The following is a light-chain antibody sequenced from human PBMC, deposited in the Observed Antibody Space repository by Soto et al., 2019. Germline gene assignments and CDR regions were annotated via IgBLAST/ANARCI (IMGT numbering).Light chain of an antibody. J-gene: IGKJ5*01. CDR1: QDIGNF. CDR3: QQYGSSPLIT. V-gene: IGKV3-20*01. CDR2: GAS. Sequence: DIQMTQSPSSLSASVGDRVTITCQASQDIGNFLTWYQQKPGQAPRLLIYGASSRATGIPDRFSGSGSGTDFTLTISRLEPEDFAVYHCQQYGSSPLITFGQGTRLEIK.